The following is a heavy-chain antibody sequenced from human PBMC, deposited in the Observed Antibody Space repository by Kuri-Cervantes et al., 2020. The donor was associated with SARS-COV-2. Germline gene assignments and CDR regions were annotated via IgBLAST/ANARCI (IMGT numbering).Heavy chain of an antibody. V-gene: IGHV3-30-3*01. CDR1: GFTFSTYA. D-gene: IGHD6-19*01. CDR3: ARDGDVGTRRRFSGWTYYYYGMDV. CDR2: ISYDGSNK. J-gene: IGHJ6*02. Sequence: GGSLRLSFAASGFTFSTYAMHWVRQAPGKGLEWVAVISYDGSNKNYADSVKGRFTISRDNSKNTLYLQMNSLRAEDTAVYYCARDGDVGTRRRFSGWTYYYYGMDVWGQGTTVTVSS.